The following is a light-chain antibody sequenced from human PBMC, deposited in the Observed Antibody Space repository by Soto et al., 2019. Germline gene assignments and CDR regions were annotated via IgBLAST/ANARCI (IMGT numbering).Light chain of an antibody. CDR3: CSYAGSPRYV. V-gene: IGLV2-11*01. Sequence: QSALTQPRSVSGSPGQSVTISCTGTSSDVGTYNYVSWYQQHPGKAPKVMIYDVSERPSGVPDCFSGSKSGNTASLTISGLQAEDEADYYCCSYAGSPRYVFGTGTKVTVL. CDR2: DVS. CDR1: SSDVGTYNY. J-gene: IGLJ1*01.